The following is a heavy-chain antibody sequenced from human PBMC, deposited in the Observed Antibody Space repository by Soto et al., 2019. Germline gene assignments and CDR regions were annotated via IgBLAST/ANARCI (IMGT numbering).Heavy chain of an antibody. CDR3: ARAVDHHCGGDCYPYYFDY. V-gene: IGHV3-21*01. CDR1: GFTFSSYS. CDR2: ISSSSSYI. Sequence: GGSLRLSCAASGFTFSSYSMNWVRQAPGKGLEWVSSISSSSSYIYYADSVKGRFTISRDNAKNSLYLQMNSLRAEDTVVYYCARAVDHHCGGDCYPYYFDYWGQGTLVTVSS. D-gene: IGHD2-21*01. J-gene: IGHJ4*02.